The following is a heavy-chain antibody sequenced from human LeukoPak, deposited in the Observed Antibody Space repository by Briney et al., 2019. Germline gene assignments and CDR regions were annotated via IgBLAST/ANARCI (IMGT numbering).Heavy chain of an antibody. CDR2: IYWNDDK. Sequence: SGPTLVNPTQTLTLTCTFSGFSLTTSGVGVGWIRQPPGKALEWLALIYWNDDKRYSPSLKGRLTITKDTSKNQVVLTMTNMDPVDTATYYCAYSGYSYGTVNWFDPWGQGTLVTVSS. CDR1: GFSLTTSGVG. V-gene: IGHV2-5*01. CDR3: AYSGYSYGTVNWFDP. D-gene: IGHD5-18*01. J-gene: IGHJ5*02.